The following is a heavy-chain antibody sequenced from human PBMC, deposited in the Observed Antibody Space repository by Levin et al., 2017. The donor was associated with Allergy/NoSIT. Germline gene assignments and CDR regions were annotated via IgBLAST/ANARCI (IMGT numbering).Heavy chain of an antibody. CDR3: AKDRDSSRWYPYYFDY. J-gene: IGHJ4*02. CDR2: ISSSGGST. CDR1: GFTFSSYA. V-gene: IGHV3-23*01. Sequence: GESLKISCAASGFTFSSYAMNWVRQAPGKGLEWVSAISSSGGSTYYADSVKGRFTISRDNSRNTVYLQMNSLRVEDTAVYYCAKDRDSSRWYPYYFDYWGQGTLVTVSS. D-gene: IGHD6-13*01.